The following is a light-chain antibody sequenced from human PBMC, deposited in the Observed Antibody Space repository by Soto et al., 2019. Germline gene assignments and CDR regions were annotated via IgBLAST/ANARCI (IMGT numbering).Light chain of an antibody. Sequence: MQAPTTLCVSGGEIATLSWRASQSVSSNNLAWYQHKPGQTPRLLIYDASPRATGVPARFSGSGSGTDFTLPSSSLEPEDFAGYYCQQRSNWPLTFGGGTKVDIK. CDR3: QQRSNWPLT. CDR1: QSVSSNN. V-gene: IGKV3-11*01. CDR2: DAS. J-gene: IGKJ4*01.